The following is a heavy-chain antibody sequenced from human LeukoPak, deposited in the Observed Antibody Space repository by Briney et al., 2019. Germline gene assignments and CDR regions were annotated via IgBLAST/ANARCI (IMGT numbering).Heavy chain of an antibody. CDR1: GYTFTSYG. D-gene: IGHD6-19*01. CDR3: ARESDDSSGWRFVDY. V-gene: IGHV1-18*01. Sequence: ASVKVSCKASGYTFTSYGISWVRQAPGQGLEWMGWISSYNGNTHYAQKLQGRVTMTTDTSTSTAYMELRSLRSDDTAVYYCARESDDSSGWRFVDYWGQGTLVTVSS. J-gene: IGHJ4*02. CDR2: ISSYNGNT.